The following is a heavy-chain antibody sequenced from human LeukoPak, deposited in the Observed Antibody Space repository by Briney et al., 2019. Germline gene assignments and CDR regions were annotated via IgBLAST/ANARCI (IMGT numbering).Heavy chain of an antibody. CDR1: GGSFSGYY. Sequence: SETLSLTCAVYGGSFSGYYWSWIRQPPGKGLEWIGEINHSGSTNYNPSLKSRVTISVDMSKNQFSLKLSSVTAADTAVYYCARSPRNYYGSTVRNYFDYWGQGTLVAVSS. CDR2: INHSGST. V-gene: IGHV4-34*01. J-gene: IGHJ4*02. CDR3: ARSPRNYYGSTVRNYFDY. D-gene: IGHD3-10*01.